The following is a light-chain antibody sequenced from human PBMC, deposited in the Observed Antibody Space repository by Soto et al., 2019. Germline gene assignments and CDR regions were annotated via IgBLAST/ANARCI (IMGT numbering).Light chain of an antibody. CDR2: SAS. CDR3: QQSYSSPHT. J-gene: IGKJ2*01. Sequence: DIQMTQSPSSLSASVGDRVTITCRASQSISTYLNWYQLKTGKAPKLLIYSASSLQSGVPSRFSGSGSGTDFTLTISSLQPEDFASYSCQQSYSSPHTFGQGTKLEIK. CDR1: QSISTY. V-gene: IGKV1-39*01.